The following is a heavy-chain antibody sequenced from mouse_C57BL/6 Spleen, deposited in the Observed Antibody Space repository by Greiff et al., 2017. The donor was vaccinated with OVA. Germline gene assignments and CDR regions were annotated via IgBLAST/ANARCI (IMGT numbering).Heavy chain of an antibody. J-gene: IGHJ3*01. Sequence: EVQLVESRGGLVKPGGSLKLSCAASGFTFSSYAMSWVRQTPEKRLEWVATISDGGSYTYYPDNVKGRFTIARDKAKNNLYMQLRNLKSEDTAVYYCAREGLGSYAYWGQGTLVTVAA. V-gene: IGHV5-4*01. CDR3: AREGLGSYAY. D-gene: IGHD4-1*01. CDR2: ISDGGSYT. CDR1: GFTFSSYA.